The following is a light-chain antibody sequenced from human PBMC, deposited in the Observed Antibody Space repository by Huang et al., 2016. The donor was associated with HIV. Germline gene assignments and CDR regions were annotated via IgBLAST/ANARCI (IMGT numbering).Light chain of an antibody. CDR1: QGISNS. CDR2: AAS. V-gene: IGKV1-NL1*01. Sequence: DIQMTQSPSSLSASVGDRVTITCRASQGISNSLAWYQQKPGKAPKLLLYAASRVESGVPSRFSGSGSGTDYTLTINSLQPEDLATYYCQQYHSFLVTFGQGTKVEIK. J-gene: IGKJ1*01. CDR3: QQYHSFLVT.